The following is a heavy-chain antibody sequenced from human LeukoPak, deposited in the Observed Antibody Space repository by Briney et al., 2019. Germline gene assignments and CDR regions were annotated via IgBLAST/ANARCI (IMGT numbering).Heavy chain of an antibody. CDR2: INSDGSSA. D-gene: IGHD6-25*01. Sequence: GGSLRLSCAASGFTFSSYWMHWVRQAPGKGLVWVSRINSDGSSASYADSVKGRFTISRDNAKNTLYLQMNSLRAEDTAVYYCARDQPLRLRQLYYYYMDVWGKGTTVTVSS. J-gene: IGHJ6*03. CDR1: GFTFSSYW. V-gene: IGHV3-74*01. CDR3: ARDQPLRLRQLYYYYMDV.